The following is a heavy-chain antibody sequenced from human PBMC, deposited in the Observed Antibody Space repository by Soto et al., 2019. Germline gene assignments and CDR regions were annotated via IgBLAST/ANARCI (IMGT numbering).Heavy chain of an antibody. CDR1: GFTLSSYW. Sequence: GGSLRLSCAASGFTLSSYWMNWVRQAPGKGLEWVANIKQDGSEKFFVDSVKGRFTISRDNAKNSLYLQMNILRAEDTAVYYCATSRTFDYWSQGTLVTVSS. D-gene: IGHD6-13*01. CDR3: ATSRTFDY. V-gene: IGHV3-7*01. J-gene: IGHJ4*02. CDR2: IKQDGSEK.